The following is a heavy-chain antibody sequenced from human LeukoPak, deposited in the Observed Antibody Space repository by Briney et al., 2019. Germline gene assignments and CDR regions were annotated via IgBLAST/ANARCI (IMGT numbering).Heavy chain of an antibody. V-gene: IGHV4-34*01. CDR1: GGSFSGYY. Sequence: PSETLSLTCAVYGGSFSGYYWSWIRQPPGKGLEWIGEINHSGSTNYNPSLKSRVTISVDTSKNQFSLELSSVAAADTAVYYCARGGSGSSWYRNYWYFDLWGRGTLVTVSS. CDR2: INHSGST. D-gene: IGHD6-13*01. J-gene: IGHJ2*01. CDR3: ARGGSGSSWYRNYWYFDL.